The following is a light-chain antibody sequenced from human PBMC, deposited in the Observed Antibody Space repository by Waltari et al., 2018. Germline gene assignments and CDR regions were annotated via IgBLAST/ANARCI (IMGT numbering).Light chain of an antibody. J-gene: IGLJ2*01. CDR2: AVG. CDR3: CSYTRSGSLV. CDR1: SRDVGGYNF. V-gene: IGLV2-14*03. Sequence: QSALTQPASVSGSPGQSISISCTGTSRDVGGYNFVSWYQRLPGKAPKLIIYAVGNRPAGVSNRFFGSKSGNTASLIISGLQADDEADYYCCSYTRSGSLVFGGGTKLTVL.